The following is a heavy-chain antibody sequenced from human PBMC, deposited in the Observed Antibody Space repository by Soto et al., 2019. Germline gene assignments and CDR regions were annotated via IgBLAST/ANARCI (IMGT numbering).Heavy chain of an antibody. V-gene: IGHV1-8*01. CDR2: MNPNSGNT. D-gene: IGHD3-10*01. CDR3: AREVSGFDGYYYYGMDV. CDR1: GHTFTSYD. J-gene: IGHJ6*02. Sequence: ASVKVSCKASGHTFTSYDINWVRQATGQGLEWMGWMNPNSGNTGYAQKFQGRVTMTRNTSISTAYMELSSLRSEDTAVYYCAREVSGFDGYYYYGMDVWGQGTTVTVSS.